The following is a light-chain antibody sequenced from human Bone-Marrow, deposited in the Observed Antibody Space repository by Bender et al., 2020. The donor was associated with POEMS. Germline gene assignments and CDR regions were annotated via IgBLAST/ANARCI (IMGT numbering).Light chain of an antibody. V-gene: IGLV3-1*01. CDR3: QAWDTNTDYA. CDR1: KLATKY. CDR2: KDN. J-gene: IGLJ1*01. Sequence: SYSLTQPPSVSVSPGQTASITCSGDKLATKYVCWYQQKTGQAPAVLIYKDNQRPSGTPEGFAGPTSWDTATLTISGTQAMDEGDYYCQAWDTNTDYAFGSGTTLTV.